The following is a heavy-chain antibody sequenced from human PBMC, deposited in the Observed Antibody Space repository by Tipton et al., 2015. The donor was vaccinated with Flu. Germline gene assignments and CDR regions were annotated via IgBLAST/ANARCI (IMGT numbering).Heavy chain of an antibody. V-gene: IGHV3-30*01. CDR3: ASPYGSGS. J-gene: IGHJ4*02. D-gene: IGHD3-10*01. CDR1: GFTFNNYA. CDR2: ISFDGSNK. Sequence: QLVQSGGGVVQPGRSLRLSCAASGFTFNNYAMHWVRQAPGKGLEWVAVISFDGSNKYYADSVKGRFTISRDNSKNTLYLQMNSLRAEDTAVYYCASPYGSGSWGQGTLVTVSS.